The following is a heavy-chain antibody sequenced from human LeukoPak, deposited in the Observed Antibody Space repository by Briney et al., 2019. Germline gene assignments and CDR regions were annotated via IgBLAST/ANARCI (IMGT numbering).Heavy chain of an antibody. D-gene: IGHD4-17*01. V-gene: IGHV1-24*01. CDR3: ARGYDYGDFNY. CDR2: FDPEDGET. J-gene: IGHJ4*02. Sequence: GASVKVSCKVSGYTLTELSMHWVRQAPGKGLEWMGGFDPEDGETIYAQKFQGRVTITRDTSASTAYMELSSLRSEDTAVYYCARGYDYGDFNYWGQGTLVTVSS. CDR1: GYTLTELS.